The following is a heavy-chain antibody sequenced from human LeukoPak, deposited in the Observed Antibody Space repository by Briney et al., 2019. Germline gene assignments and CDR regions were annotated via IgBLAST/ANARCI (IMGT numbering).Heavy chain of an antibody. CDR1: GYNFTVYW. Sequence: GASLQISCEASGYNFTVYWIAWVRQMPGKGLEWMGIIDPGDSDTRYSPFFQGQVTISADKSISTAYLQWSSLKASDTAVYYCARRGIATYYVDYWGQGTLVTVSS. D-gene: IGHD3-10*01. V-gene: IGHV5-51*01. CDR2: IDPGDSDT. CDR3: ARRGIATYYVDY. J-gene: IGHJ4*02.